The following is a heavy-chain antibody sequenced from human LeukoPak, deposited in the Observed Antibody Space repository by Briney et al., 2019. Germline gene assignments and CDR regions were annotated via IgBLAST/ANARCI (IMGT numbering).Heavy chain of an antibody. CDR2: IYYSGST. CDR3: ARVAAPSYYDILTGRNYYYYYMDV. CDR1: GGSISSHY. D-gene: IGHD3-9*01. J-gene: IGHJ6*03. Sequence: SETLSLTCTVAGGSISSHYWSWIRQPPGKGLEWIGYIYYSGSTNYNPSLKSRFTISVDTSKNQFSLKLSSVTAADTAVYYCARVAAPSYYDILTGRNYYYYYMDVWGKGTTVTVSS. V-gene: IGHV4-59*11.